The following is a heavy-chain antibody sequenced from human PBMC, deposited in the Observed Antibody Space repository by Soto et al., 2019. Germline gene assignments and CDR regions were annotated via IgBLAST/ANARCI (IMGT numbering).Heavy chain of an antibody. CDR1: GFTFGDYA. D-gene: IGHD6-13*01. CDR3: TREPHSSSCLDAFDI. V-gene: IGHV3-49*03. Sequence: GGSLRLSCTASGFTFGDYAMSWFRQAPGKGLEWVGFIRSKAYGGTTEYAASVKGRFTISRDDSKSIAHLQMNSLKTEDTAVYYCTREPHSSSCLDAFDIWGQGTMVTVSS. J-gene: IGHJ3*02. CDR2: IRSKAYGGTT.